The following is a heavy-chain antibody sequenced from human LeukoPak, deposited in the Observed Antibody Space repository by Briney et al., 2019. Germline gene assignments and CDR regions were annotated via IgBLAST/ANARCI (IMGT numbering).Heavy chain of an antibody. V-gene: IGHV3-23*01. CDR1: GFTFSSHA. Sequence: GGSLRLSCAASGFTFSSHAMSWLRPAPGKGLEWVSPISGSGGTTYDADSVKGRFTISRDNSKNTLYLQMNSLRVEDAAVYYCAKGRGYCSGGRCYTDYWGQGALVTVSS. D-gene: IGHD2-15*01. CDR3: AKGRGYCSGGRCYTDY. CDR2: ISGSGGTT. J-gene: IGHJ4*02.